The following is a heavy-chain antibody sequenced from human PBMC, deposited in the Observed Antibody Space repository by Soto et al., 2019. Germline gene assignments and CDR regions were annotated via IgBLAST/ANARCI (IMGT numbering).Heavy chain of an antibody. CDR2: IYHSGST. CDR3: ARRDTAYAFDI. V-gene: IGHV4-59*01. J-gene: IGHJ3*02. Sequence: SETLSLTCTVSGGPISSYYWSWIRQPPGKGLEWIGHIYHSGSTNYNPSLKSRVTISVDTSKNQFSLKLSSVTAADTAVYYCARRDTAYAFDIWDQGTMVTVSS. CDR1: GGPISSYY. D-gene: IGHD5-18*01.